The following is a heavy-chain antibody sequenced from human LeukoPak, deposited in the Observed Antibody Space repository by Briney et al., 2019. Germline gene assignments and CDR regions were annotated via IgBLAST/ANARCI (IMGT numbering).Heavy chain of an antibody. CDR2: IYSDGGT. D-gene: IGHD6-19*01. J-gene: IGHJ4*02. CDR3: ARDSSGPGY. V-gene: IGHV3-53*01. CDR1: GFTFSSYW. Sequence: GGSLRLSCAASGFTFSSYWMSWVRQAPGKGLEWVSVIYSDGGTFYADSAKGRFTISRDNSKNTLYLQMNSLRVEDTAVYYCARDSSGPGYWGQGTLVTVSS.